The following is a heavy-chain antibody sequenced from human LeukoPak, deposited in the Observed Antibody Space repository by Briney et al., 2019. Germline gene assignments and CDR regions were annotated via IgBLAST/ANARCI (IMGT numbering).Heavy chain of an antibody. CDR1: GGSVSNYY. D-gene: IGHD7-27*01. CDR2: IYYTET. CDR3: ATRKLGNDY. V-gene: IGHV4-59*02. Sequence: SETLSLTCTVSGGSVSNYYWSWIRQSPGKGLEWIGYIYYTETRYNPSLKSRVTISADTSKNQFSLKLYSVTAADTAVYYCATRKLGNDYWGQGTLVTVSS. J-gene: IGHJ4*02.